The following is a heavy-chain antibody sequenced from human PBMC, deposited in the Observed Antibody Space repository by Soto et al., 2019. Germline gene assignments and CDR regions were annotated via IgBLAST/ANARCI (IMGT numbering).Heavy chain of an antibody. J-gene: IGHJ4*02. V-gene: IGHV3-49*04. CDR2: IRSKAYGGTT. CDR3: TAGKLYPSLDFDY. CDR1: GFTFNDYT. Sequence: GGSLKISCKGSGFTFNDYTLSWVRQAPGKGLEWVGFIRSKAYGGTTEYAASVKGRFTISRDDSKSIAYLQMNSLKTEDTAVYYCTAGKLYPSLDFDYWGQGTLVTVPQ. D-gene: IGHD2-8*01.